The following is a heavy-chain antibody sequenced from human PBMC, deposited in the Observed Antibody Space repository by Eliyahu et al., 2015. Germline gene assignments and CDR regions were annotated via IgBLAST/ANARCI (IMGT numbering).Heavy chain of an antibody. J-gene: IGHJ6*02. CDR1: GXSFXXYY. Sequence: QVQLQQWGAGLLXPSETLSLICAVYGXSFXXYYWXWIRQPPGKGLEWIGEINXSGSTNYXPSLKSRVTISVDMSKNQFXLKVRSVTAADTAVYYCARGPLGGNVDTVLVPAMDVWGQGTTVTVSS. V-gene: IGHV4-34*01. D-gene: IGHD5-18*01. CDR2: INXSGST. CDR3: ARGPLGGNVDTVLVPAMDV.